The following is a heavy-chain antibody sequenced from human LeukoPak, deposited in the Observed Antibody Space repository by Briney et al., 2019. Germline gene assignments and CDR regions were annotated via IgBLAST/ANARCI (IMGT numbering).Heavy chain of an antibody. V-gene: IGHV3-74*01. CDR1: GXTVSSNY. J-gene: IGHJ4*02. Sequence: GGSLRLSCAASGXTVSSNYVSWVRQAPGKGLVWVSRINGDGSMTGYADSVKGRFTISRDNANNTLCLQMNSLRAEDTGLYYCVRGVWSDYWGQGTLVTVSS. CDR2: INGDGSMT. D-gene: IGHD6-19*01. CDR3: VRGVWSDY.